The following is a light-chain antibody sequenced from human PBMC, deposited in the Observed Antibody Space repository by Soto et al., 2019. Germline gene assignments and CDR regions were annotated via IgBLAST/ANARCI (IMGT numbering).Light chain of an antibody. CDR2: AAS. Sequence: IQMTQSPSSLSASVGDRVTITCRASQSIANYLNWYQQKPGKAPKLLIYAASTLESGVPSRFSGSGSGTDFTLTNSSLQPEDFATYYCQQSYNNPKTFGQGTKVDIK. J-gene: IGKJ1*01. CDR3: QQSYNNPKT. CDR1: QSIANY. V-gene: IGKV1-39*01.